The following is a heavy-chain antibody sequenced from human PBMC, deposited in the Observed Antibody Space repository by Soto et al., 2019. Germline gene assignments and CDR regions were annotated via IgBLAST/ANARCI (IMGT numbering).Heavy chain of an antibody. CDR1: GFTFSSYA. CDR3: ARDWGGSYYYYYGMDV. CDR2: ISYDGSNK. V-gene: IGHV3-30-3*01. J-gene: IGHJ6*02. Sequence: GESLKISCAASGFTFSSYAMHWVRQAPGKGLEWVAVISYDGSNKYYADSVKGRFTISRDNSKNTLYLQMNSLRAEDTAVYYCARDWGGSYYYYYGMDVWGQGTTVTVSS. D-gene: IGHD1-26*01.